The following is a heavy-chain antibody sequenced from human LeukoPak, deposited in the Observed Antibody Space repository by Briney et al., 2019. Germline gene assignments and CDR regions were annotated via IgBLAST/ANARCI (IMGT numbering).Heavy chain of an antibody. V-gene: IGHV3-74*01. CDR1: AFTFCSNW. CDR2: INTDGSTT. Sequence: WVSLRLYCAASAFTFCSNWMQWLRPAPGKGLVWVSHINTDGSTTNYADSVKGRFTISRDNAKNTLYLQINSLRGEDTAVYYCARSSGYLDYWGQGTPVTVSS. J-gene: IGHJ4*02. CDR3: ARSSGYLDY. D-gene: IGHD3-22*01.